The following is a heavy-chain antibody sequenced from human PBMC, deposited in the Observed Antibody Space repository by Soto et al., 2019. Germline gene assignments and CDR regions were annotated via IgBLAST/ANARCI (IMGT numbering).Heavy chain of an antibody. J-gene: IGHJ6*02. D-gene: IGHD6-13*01. CDR1: GGTFSSYA. Sequence: SVKVSCKASGGTFSSYAISWVRQAPGQGLEWMGGIIPIFGTANYAQKFQGRVTITADESTSTAYMELSSLRSEDTAVYYCARSIAAAGYYYYGMDVWGQGTTVTVSS. V-gene: IGHV1-69*13. CDR3: ARSIAAAGYYYYGMDV. CDR2: IIPIFGTA.